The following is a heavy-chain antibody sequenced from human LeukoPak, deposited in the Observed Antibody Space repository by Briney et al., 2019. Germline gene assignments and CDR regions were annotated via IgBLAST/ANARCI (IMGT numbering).Heavy chain of an antibody. D-gene: IGHD2-2*01. V-gene: IGHV4-30-2*01. J-gene: IGHJ5*02. CDR3: ARDRSGTFDP. CDR2: IYHSGST. Sequence: LRLSCAASGFTFSAYAMSWVRQPPGKGLEWIGYIYHSGSTYYNPSLKSRVTISVDRSKNQFSLKLSSVTAADTAVYYCARDRSGTFDPWGQGTLVTVSS. CDR1: GFTFSAYA.